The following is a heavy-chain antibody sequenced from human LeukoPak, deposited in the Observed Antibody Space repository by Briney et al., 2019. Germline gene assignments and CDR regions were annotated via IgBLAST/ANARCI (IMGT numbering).Heavy chain of an antibody. CDR2: IKQDGSEK. Sequence: PGGSLRLSCAASGFTVSSNYMSWVRQAPGKGLEWVANIKQDGSEKYYVDSVKGRFTISRDNAKNSLYLQMNSLRAEDTAVYYCARDGYSYGYPIGAFDIWGQGTMVTVSS. CDR1: GFTVSSNY. CDR3: ARDGYSYGYPIGAFDI. V-gene: IGHV3-7*01. D-gene: IGHD5-18*01. J-gene: IGHJ3*02.